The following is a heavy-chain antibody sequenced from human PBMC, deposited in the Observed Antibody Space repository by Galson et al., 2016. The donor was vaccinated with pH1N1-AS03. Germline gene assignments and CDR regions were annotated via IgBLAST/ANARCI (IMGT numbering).Heavy chain of an antibody. CDR3: ARDRTVVAASIIYYYGMDV. J-gene: IGHJ6*02. CDR1: GFTFGSHW. Sequence: SLRLSCAVSGFTFGSHWMSWVRQAPGKGLEWVANINKDGNEKYYVDSVKGRFAISRDNAKNSLYLQMNSLRAEDTAVYYCARDRTVVAASIIYYYGMDVWGQGATVTVS. D-gene: IGHD2-2*01. CDR2: INKDGNEK. V-gene: IGHV3-7*03.